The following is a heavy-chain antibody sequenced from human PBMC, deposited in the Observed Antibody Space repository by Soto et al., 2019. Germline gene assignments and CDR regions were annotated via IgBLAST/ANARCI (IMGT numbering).Heavy chain of an antibody. CDR2: ISSSSSTI. CDR1: GFTFSSYS. D-gene: IGHD2-2*01. V-gene: IGHV3-48*01. J-gene: IGHJ5*02. Sequence: VGSLRLSCAASGFTFSSYSMNWVRQAPGKGLEWVSYISSSSSTIYYADSVKGRFTISRDNAKNSLYLQMNSLRAEDTAVYYCARDTSVVPADNWFDPWGQGTLVTVSS. CDR3: ARDTSVVPADNWFDP.